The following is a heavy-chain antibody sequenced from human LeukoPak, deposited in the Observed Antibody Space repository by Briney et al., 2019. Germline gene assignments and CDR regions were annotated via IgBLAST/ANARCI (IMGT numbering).Heavy chain of an antibody. Sequence: SETLSLTCTVSGGSISSSSYYWGWIRQPPGKGLEWIGYIYYSGSTNYNPSLKSRVTISVDTSKNQFSLKLSSVTAADTAVYYCARAGHKNWNDVHGWFDPWGQGTLVTVSS. CDR2: IYYSGST. D-gene: IGHD1-1*01. V-gene: IGHV4-61*05. CDR1: GGSISSSSYY. J-gene: IGHJ5*02. CDR3: ARAGHKNWNDVHGWFDP.